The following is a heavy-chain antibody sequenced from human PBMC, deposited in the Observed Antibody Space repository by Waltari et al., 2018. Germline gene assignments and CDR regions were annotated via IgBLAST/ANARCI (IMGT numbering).Heavy chain of an antibody. CDR1: GFTFSNAW. CDR2: IKSKTEGGTT. Sequence: EVQLVESGGGLVKPGGSLRLSCAASGFTFSNAWMSWVRQAPGKGLEWVGRIKSKTEGGTTDYAAPVKGRFTISRDDSKNTLYLQMNSLKTEDTAVYYCTTTWGYSGYDLGYWGQGTLVTVSS. CDR3: TTTWGYSGYDLGY. D-gene: IGHD5-12*01. J-gene: IGHJ4*02. V-gene: IGHV3-15*01.